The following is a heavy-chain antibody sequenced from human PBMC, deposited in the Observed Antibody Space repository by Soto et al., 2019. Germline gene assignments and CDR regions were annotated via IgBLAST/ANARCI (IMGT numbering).Heavy chain of an antibody. Sequence: QVQLVESGGGVVQPGRSLRLSCAASGFTFSSYGMHWVRQAPGKGLEWVAVIWYDGSNKYYADSVKGRFTISRDNPKNTLYLQMNCLRAEHTSVYYCARGGGPTAVLGYWGQGTLVTVSS. D-gene: IGHD4-17*01. J-gene: IGHJ4*02. V-gene: IGHV3-33*01. CDR2: IWYDGSNK. CDR3: ARGGGPTAVLGY. CDR1: GFTFSSYG.